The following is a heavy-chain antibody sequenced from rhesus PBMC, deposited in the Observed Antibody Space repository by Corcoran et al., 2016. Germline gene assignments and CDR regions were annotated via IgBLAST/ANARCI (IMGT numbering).Heavy chain of an antibody. D-gene: IGHD2-27*01. V-gene: IGHV4-80*01. Sequence: GSWIRQPPGKGLEWIGQIYGGSGSIYYNPSLKSRVTVSKDTSKNQFFLKLSSVTAADTAVYYCARVYCSGIYCYKRELHRCYFDYWGQGVLVTVSS. CDR3: ARVYCSGIYCYKRELHRCYFDY. CDR2: IYGGSGSI. J-gene: IGHJ4*01.